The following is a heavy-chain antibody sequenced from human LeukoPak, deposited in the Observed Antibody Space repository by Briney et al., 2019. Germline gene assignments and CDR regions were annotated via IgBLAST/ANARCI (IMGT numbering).Heavy chain of an antibody. CDR2: ISYDGSDK. V-gene: IGHV3-30*04. J-gene: IGHJ4*02. CDR3: ARPYYYDSSGDY. Sequence: AGGSLRLSCAASGFTFSSYAMHWVRQAPGKGLEWVAVISYDGSDKYYADSVKGRFTISRDNSKNTLYLQMNSLRAEDTAVYYCARPYYYDSSGDYWGQGTLVTVSS. D-gene: IGHD3-22*01. CDR1: GFTFSSYA.